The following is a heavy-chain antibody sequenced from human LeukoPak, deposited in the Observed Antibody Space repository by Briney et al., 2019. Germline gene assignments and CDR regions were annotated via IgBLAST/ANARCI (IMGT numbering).Heavy chain of an antibody. J-gene: IGHJ4*02. CDR1: GFTFSSYG. D-gene: IGHD3-22*01. V-gene: IGHV3-30*03. Sequence: GGSLRLSCAASGFTFSSYGMHWVRQAPGKGLEGVEVISYDGSNKYYADSVKGRFTISRDNSKNTLYLQMNSLRAEDTAVYYCARADSDGYYDSSGYYEYWGQGTLVTVSS. CDR3: ARADSDGYYDSSGYYEY. CDR2: ISYDGSNK.